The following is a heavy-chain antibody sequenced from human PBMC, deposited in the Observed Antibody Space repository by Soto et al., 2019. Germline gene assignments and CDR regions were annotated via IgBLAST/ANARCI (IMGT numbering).Heavy chain of an antibody. V-gene: IGHV3-30*03. J-gene: IGHJ3*02. CDR1: GFTFSSYG. D-gene: IGHD6-19*01. CDR2: ISYDGSNK. CDR3: ARGQQWNAFDI. Sequence: QVQLVESGGGVVQPGRSLRLSCAASGFTFSSYGMHWVRQAPGKGLEWVAVISYDGSNKYYADSVKGRFTISRDNSKNTLYLQMNSLRAEDTAVYYCARGQQWNAFDIWGQGTMVTVSS.